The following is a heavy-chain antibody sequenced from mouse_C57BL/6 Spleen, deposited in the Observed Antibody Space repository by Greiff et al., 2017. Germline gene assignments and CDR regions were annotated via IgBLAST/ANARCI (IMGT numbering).Heavy chain of an antibody. CDR3: ARGYYGSSFYWYFDV. D-gene: IGHD1-1*01. CDR2: IDPNSGGT. CDR1: GYTFTSYW. Sequence: QVQLQQPGAELVKPGASVKLSCKASGYTFTSYWMHWVKQRPGRGLEWIGRIDPNSGGTKYNEKFKSKDTLTVDKPSSTAYMQLSSLTSEDSAVYYCARGYYGSSFYWYFDVWGTGTTVTVSS. V-gene: IGHV1-72*01. J-gene: IGHJ1*03.